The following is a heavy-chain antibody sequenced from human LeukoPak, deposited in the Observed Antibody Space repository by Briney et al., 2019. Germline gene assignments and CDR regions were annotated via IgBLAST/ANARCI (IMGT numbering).Heavy chain of an antibody. J-gene: IGHJ3*02. V-gene: IGHV4-59*01. D-gene: IGHD3-22*01. CDR2: IYYSGST. CDR3: ARRHYDSSGYYYDGAFDI. Sequence: SETLSLTCTVSGGSISSYYWSWIRQPPGKGLEWIRYIYYSGSTNYNPSLKSRVTISVDTSKNQFSLKLSSVTAADTAVYYCARRHYDSSGYYYDGAFDIWGQGTMVTVSS. CDR1: GGSISSYY.